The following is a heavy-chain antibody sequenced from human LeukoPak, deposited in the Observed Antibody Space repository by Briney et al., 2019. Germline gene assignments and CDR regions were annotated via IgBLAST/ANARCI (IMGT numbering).Heavy chain of an antibody. V-gene: IGHV1-46*01. J-gene: IGHJ4*02. Sequence: ASVKVSCKASGYTFTSYYMHWVRQAPGQGLEWMGIINPSGGSTSYAQKFQGRVTMTRDTSTSAVYMELSSLRSEDTAVYYCARGQTIEAAGLASWGQGPLVTVS. CDR1: GYTFTSYY. D-gene: IGHD2-15*01. CDR3: ARGQTIEAAGLAS. CDR2: INPSGGST.